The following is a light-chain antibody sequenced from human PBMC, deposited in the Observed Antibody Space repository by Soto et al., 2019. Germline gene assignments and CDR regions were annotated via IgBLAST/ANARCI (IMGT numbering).Light chain of an antibody. V-gene: IGLV2-14*01. CDR1: SNDIGTYDY. CDR3: SYYTISGV. Sequence: QSALTQPISVSGSPGQSITISCTGNSNDIGTYDYVCWYQQHPGKAPKLIIYEVSTRPLGVSDRFSASKSGNTASLTISRLQPDDEADYYCSYYTISGVFGGGTKLTVL. J-gene: IGLJ3*02. CDR2: EVS.